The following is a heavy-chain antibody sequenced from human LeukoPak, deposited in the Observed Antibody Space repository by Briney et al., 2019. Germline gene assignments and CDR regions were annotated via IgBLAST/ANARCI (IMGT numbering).Heavy chain of an antibody. J-gene: IGHJ3*02. CDR1: GFTFSDYY. CDR3: AREGCSSTSCYLWSMGAFDI. V-gene: IGHV3-11*01. Sequence: GGSLRLSCAASGFTFSDYYMSWIRQAPGKGLEWASYISSSGSTIYYADSVKGRFTISRDNAKNSLYLQMNSLRAEDTAVYYCAREGCSSTSCYLWSMGAFDIWGQGTMVTVSS. D-gene: IGHD2-2*01. CDR2: ISSSGSTI.